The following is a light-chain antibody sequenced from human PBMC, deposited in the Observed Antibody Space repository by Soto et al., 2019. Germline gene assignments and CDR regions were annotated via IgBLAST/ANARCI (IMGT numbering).Light chain of an antibody. J-gene: IGKJ1*01. CDR3: RQRSNWPRT. CDR1: QSVSSY. Sequence: ETVLTQSPATLSLSPGERATLSCRASQSVSSYLAWYQQKPGQAPRLLIYDASNRATGIPARFSGSGSGTDFTLTISSLEPEDFAVYYCRQRSNWPRTFGQGTKVDIK. CDR2: DAS. V-gene: IGKV3-11*01.